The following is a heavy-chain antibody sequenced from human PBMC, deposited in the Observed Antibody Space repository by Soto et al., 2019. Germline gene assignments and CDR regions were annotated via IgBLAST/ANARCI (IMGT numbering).Heavy chain of an antibody. CDR1: GFTFSSYG. CDR3: ARADYYDSSGYRSRWFDP. J-gene: IGHJ5*02. V-gene: IGHV3-33*01. CDR2: IWYDGSNK. Sequence: QVQLVESGGGVVQPGRSLRLSCAASGFTFSSYGMHWVRQAPGKGLEWVAVIWYDGSNKYYADSVKGRFTISRDNSKNWLYLQMNSLRAEDTAVYYCARADYYDSSGYRSRWFDPWGQGTLVTVSS. D-gene: IGHD3-22*01.